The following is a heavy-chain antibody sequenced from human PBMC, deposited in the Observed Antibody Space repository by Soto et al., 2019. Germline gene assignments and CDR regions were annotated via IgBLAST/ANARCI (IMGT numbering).Heavy chain of an antibody. CDR1: GYTFATYA. Sequence: QVQLVQSGAEVKKPGASVKVSCKTSGYTFATYAIHWVRQAPGEGLEWMGWINPATGNTEYSEKFQDRVTLTRDTSATTAYMEPRGLRFEDTAVYYCARRDKSVGWLETWGQGTLVTVSS. D-gene: IGHD2-15*01. CDR2: INPATGNT. V-gene: IGHV1-3*01. CDR3: ARRDKSVGWLET. J-gene: IGHJ5*02.